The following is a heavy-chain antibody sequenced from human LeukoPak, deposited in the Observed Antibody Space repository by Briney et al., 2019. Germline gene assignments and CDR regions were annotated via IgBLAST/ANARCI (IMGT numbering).Heavy chain of an antibody. CDR3: ARGRLGITMIDY. CDR2: INPNSGGT. CDR1: GYTFTGYY. J-gene: IGHJ4*02. V-gene: IGHV1-2*02. D-gene: IGHD3-22*01. Sequence: ASVKVSCKASGYTFTGYYMHWVRQAPGQGLEWMGWINPNSGGTNYAQKFQGRVTMTRDTSISTAYMELRRLRSDDTAVYYCARGRLGITMIDYWGQGTLVTVSS.